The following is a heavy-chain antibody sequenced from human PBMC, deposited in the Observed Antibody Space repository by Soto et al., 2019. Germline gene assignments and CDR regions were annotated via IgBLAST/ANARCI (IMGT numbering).Heavy chain of an antibody. CDR2: INPNRGGT. CDR1: GYTFTGYY. J-gene: IGHJ5*02. D-gene: IGHD3-22*01. Sequence: ASVQVSCKASGYTFTGYYMHWVRQAPGQGLERMGWINPNRGGTNFAQKVKGRVTMTRDRSISTAYMELSRLRSDDTAVYYCARGRMIVLVIRNNCFDPWGQGTLVTVSS. CDR3: ARGRMIVLVIRNNCFDP. V-gene: IGHV1-2*02.